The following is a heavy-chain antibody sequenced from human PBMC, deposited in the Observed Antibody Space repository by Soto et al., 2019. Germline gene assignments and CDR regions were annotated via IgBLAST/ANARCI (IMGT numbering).Heavy chain of an antibody. J-gene: IGHJ5*02. CDR2: INHSGST. Sequence: SETLSLTCDVYGGSFSNYYWSWIRQPPGKGLEWIGEINHSGSTNYNPSLKSRVTISVDRSKNQFSLKLSPVTAADTAVYYCARVGYYYDSSGYRIPNWFDPWGQGTLVTVSS. CDR1: GGSFSNYY. D-gene: IGHD3-22*01. V-gene: IGHV4-34*01. CDR3: ARVGYYYDSSGYRIPNWFDP.